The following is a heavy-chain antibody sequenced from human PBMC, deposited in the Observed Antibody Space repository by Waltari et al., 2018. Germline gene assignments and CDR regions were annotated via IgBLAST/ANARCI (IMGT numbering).Heavy chain of an antibody. Sequence: EVQLVESGGGLVQPGRSLRLSCTASGFTFGDYAMSWFRQAPGKGLEWVGFIRSKAYGGTTEYAASVKGRFTISRDDSKSIAYLQMNSLKTEDTAVYYCTRDITTVTTPFGASVFDPWGQGTLVTVSS. V-gene: IGHV3-49*03. CDR2: IRSKAYGGTT. CDR1: GFTFGDYA. CDR3: TRDITTVTTPFGASVFDP. J-gene: IGHJ5*02. D-gene: IGHD4-17*01.